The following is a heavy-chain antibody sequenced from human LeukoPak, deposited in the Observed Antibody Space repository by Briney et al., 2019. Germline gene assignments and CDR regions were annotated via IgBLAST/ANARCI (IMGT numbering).Heavy chain of an antibody. CDR2: IYSGGST. V-gene: IGHV3-53*01. J-gene: IGHJ4*02. CDR1: GFTVSSNY. CDR3: ARDCSGGSCYNY. D-gene: IGHD2-15*01. Sequence: GGSLRLSCAASGFTVSSNYMGWVRQAPGKGLEWVSVIYSGGSTYYADSVKGRFTISRDNSKNTLYLQMNSLRAEDTAVYYCARDCSGGSCYNYWGQGTLVTVSS.